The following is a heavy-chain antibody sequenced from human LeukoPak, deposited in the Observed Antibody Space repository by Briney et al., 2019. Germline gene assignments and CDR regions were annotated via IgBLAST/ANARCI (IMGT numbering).Heavy chain of an antibody. CDR2: IIPILGIA. Sequence: SVKVSCKASGGTFSSYAIIWVRQAPGQGLEWMGRIIPILGIANYAQKFQGRVTITADKSTSTAYMELSSLRSEDTAVYYCAGSYCSGGSCYVDSGWGYWGPGTLVTVSS. CDR1: GGTFSSYA. V-gene: IGHV1-69*04. J-gene: IGHJ4*02. D-gene: IGHD2-15*01. CDR3: AGSYCSGGSCYVDSGWGY.